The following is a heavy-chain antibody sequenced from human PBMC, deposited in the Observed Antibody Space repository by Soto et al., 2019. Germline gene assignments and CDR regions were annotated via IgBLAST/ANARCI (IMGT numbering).Heavy chain of an antibody. CDR1: GYSFTSYW. Sequence: GESLKISCKGSGYSFTSYWIGWVRQMPGKGLESMGIIYPGDSDTRYSPSFQGQVTISADKSISTAYLQWSSLKASDTAMYYCARTAAAGKYYYGMDVSGNGTTVTVS. CDR3: ARTAAAGKYYYGMDV. D-gene: IGHD6-13*01. J-gene: IGHJ6*04. V-gene: IGHV5-51*01. CDR2: IYPGDSDT.